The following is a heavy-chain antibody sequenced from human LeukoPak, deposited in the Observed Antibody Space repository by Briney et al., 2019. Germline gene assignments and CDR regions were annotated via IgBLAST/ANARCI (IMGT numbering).Heavy chain of an antibody. J-gene: IGHJ3*02. CDR1: GFTFDDYA. CDR3: AKDRLRYCSRTSCSRAFDI. Sequence: GGSLRLSCAASGFTFDDYAMHWVRQAPGKGLEWVSGISWNSGSIGYADSVKGRFTISRDNAKNSLYLQMNSLRAEDTALYYCAKDRLRYCSRTSCSRAFDIWGQGTMVTVSS. CDR2: ISWNSGSI. D-gene: IGHD2-2*01. V-gene: IGHV3-9*01.